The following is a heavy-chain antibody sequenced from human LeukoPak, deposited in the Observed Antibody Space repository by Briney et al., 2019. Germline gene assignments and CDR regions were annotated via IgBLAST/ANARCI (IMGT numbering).Heavy chain of an antibody. Sequence: GGSLRLSCAASGLSISSDWMHWVRQVPGRGLVWVSRINSDGSSTSYADSVKGRFTISRDNAKNTLYLQMNSLRAEDTAVYYCARDGYDSSGYYLDWFDPWGQGTLVTVSS. D-gene: IGHD3-22*01. V-gene: IGHV3-74*01. CDR1: GLSISSDW. J-gene: IGHJ5*02. CDR3: ARDGYDSSGYYLDWFDP. CDR2: INSDGSST.